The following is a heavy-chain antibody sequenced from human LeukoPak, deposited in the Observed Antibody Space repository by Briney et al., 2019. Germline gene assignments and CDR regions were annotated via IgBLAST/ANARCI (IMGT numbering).Heavy chain of an antibody. CDR1: SGSISNYY. CDR2: VYSSGST. CDR3: ARGTLRGANGAYGMDV. J-gene: IGHJ6*02. V-gene: IGHV4-59*01. D-gene: IGHD2-8*01. Sequence: SETLSLTCTVSSGSISNYYWSWIRQPPGKALEWIGYVYSSGSTKYNPSLISRVTISVDTSKDQFSLRLTSVTSMDMAVYYCARGTLRGANGAYGMDVWGQGTTVTVSS.